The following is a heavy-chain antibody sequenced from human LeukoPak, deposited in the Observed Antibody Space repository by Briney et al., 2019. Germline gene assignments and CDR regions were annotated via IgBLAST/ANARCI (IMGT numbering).Heavy chain of an antibody. Sequence: GRSLRLSCAASGFTFSSYGMHWVRQAPGKGLEWVAVISYDGSNKYYADSVKGRFTISRDNSKNTLYLQMNSLRAEDTAVYYCAKDYGGYYYGSGTHFDYWGQGTLVTVSS. CDR2: ISYDGSNK. V-gene: IGHV3-30*18. J-gene: IGHJ4*02. CDR1: GFTFSSYG. CDR3: AKDYGGYYYGSGTHFDY. D-gene: IGHD3-10*01.